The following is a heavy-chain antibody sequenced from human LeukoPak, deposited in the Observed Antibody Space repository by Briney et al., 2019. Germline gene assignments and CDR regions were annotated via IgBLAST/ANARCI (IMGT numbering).Heavy chain of an antibody. Sequence: GRSLRLSCAASGFTFSSYGMHWVRQAPGKGLEWVAVISYDGSNKYYADSVKGRFTISRDNSKNTLYLQMNSLRAEDTAVHYCATPVDFWSGYSSFDYWGQGTLVTVSS. CDR2: ISYDGSNK. D-gene: IGHD3-3*01. CDR3: ATPVDFWSGYSSFDY. V-gene: IGHV3-30*03. J-gene: IGHJ4*02. CDR1: GFTFSSYG.